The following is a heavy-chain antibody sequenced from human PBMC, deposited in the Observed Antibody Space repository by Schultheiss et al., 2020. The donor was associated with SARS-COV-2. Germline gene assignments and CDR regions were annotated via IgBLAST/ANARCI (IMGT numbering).Heavy chain of an antibody. D-gene: IGHD2-15*01. CDR2: IYYSGST. CDR1: GGSISSGDYY. V-gene: IGHV4-61*08. J-gene: IGHJ4*02. Sequence: SETLSLTCTVSGGSISSGDYYWSWIRQPPGKGLEWIGYIYYSGSTNYNPSLKSRVTISVDTSKNQFSLKLSSVTAADTAVYYCARYTLGYCSGGSCYSGLYYWGQGTLVTVSS. CDR3: ARYTLGYCSGGSCYSGLYY.